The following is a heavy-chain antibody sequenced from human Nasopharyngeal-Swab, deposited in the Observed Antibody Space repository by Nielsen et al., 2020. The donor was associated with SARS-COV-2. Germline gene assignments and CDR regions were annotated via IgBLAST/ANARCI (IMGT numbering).Heavy chain of an antibody. Sequence: SETLSLTCAVYGGSFSGYYWSWIRQPPGKGLEWIGEINHSGSTNYNPSLKSRVTISVDTSKNQFSLKLSSVTAADTAVYYCARGRGRTATAPSWYFDLWGRGTLVTVSS. V-gene: IGHV4-34*01. CDR3: ARGRGRTATAPSWYFDL. CDR1: GGSFSGYY. D-gene: IGHD5-18*01. J-gene: IGHJ2*01. CDR2: INHSGST.